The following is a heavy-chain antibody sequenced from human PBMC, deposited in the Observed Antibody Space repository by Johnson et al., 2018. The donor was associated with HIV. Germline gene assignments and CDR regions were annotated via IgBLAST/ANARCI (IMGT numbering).Heavy chain of an antibody. V-gene: IGHV3-30*03. Sequence: MQLVESGGGVVQPGRSLRLSCAASGFTFSTYGMTCVRQAPGKGLEWVAVISYDGTNTYYDDSVRGRFSISRADSENTVYLEMNSLRAEDPAIYYCARGSGYYAAFDIWGQGTLVTVSS. CDR1: GFTFSTYG. J-gene: IGHJ3*02. CDR2: ISYDGTNT. D-gene: IGHD3-22*01. CDR3: ARGSGYYAAFDI.